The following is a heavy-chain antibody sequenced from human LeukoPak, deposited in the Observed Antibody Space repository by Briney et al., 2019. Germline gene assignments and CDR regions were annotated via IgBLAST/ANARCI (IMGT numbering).Heavy chain of an antibody. D-gene: IGHD3-16*01. J-gene: IGHJ4*02. CDR2: IYTSGTP. CDR1: GGSISSGNYY. V-gene: IGHV4-61*02. Sequence: SETLSLTCTVSGGSISSGNYYWTWIRQPAGKGLEWVGRIYTSGTPNYNPSLKSRVTISMETSKNQFSLKLSSVTAADTAVYYCARDRVGDYFDYWGQGTLVTVSS. CDR3: ARDRVGDYFDY.